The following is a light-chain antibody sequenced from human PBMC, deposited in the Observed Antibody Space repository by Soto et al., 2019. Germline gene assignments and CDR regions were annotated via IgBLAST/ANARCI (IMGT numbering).Light chain of an antibody. CDR3: SSYAGSIYV. V-gene: IGLV2-8*01. CDR1: SSDVGGYNY. J-gene: IGLJ1*01. CDR2: EVS. Sequence: QSALTQPPSASGSPGQSVTISCTGTSSDVGGYNYVSWYQQHPGKAPKLMIYEVSKRPSGVPDRFSGSKSGNTAYLTVSGLQAEDEADYYCSSYAGSIYVFGTGTKLTVL.